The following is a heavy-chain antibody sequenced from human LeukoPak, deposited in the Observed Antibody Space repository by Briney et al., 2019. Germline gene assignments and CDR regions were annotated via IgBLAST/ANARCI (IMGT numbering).Heavy chain of an antibody. J-gene: IGHJ4*02. CDR1: GGSFSGYY. D-gene: IGHD1-1*01. Sequence: SETLSLTCAVYGGSFSGYYWSWIRQPPGKGLEWIGEINHSGSTNYNPSLKSRVTISVDTSKNQFSLKLSSVTAADTAVYYCARARGTHWGQGTLVTVYS. V-gene: IGHV4-34*01. CDR2: INHSGST. CDR3: ARARGTH.